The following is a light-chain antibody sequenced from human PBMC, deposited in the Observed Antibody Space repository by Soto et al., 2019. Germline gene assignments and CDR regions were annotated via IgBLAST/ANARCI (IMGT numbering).Light chain of an antibody. CDR3: QKYNSAPLT. J-gene: IGKJ4*01. CDR1: QGIINY. CDR2: AAS. Sequence: DIQMTQSPSSLSASVGEKVTITCRASQGIINYLAWYQQKPGKVPKLLIYAASTLQSGVPSRFSGSGSGTDFTLTISSLQPEDVATYYCQKYNSAPLTFGGGTKVDIK. V-gene: IGKV1-27*01.